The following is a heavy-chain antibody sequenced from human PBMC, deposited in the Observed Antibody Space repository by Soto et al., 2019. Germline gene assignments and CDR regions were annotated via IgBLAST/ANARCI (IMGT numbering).Heavy chain of an antibody. CDR1: GGSISSNICY. D-gene: IGHD7-27*01. CDR2: MYYIGRT. Sequence: PSETLSLTCTVSGGSISSNICYWGWILQPPGKGLEWIGSMYYIGRTYYNSSLKSRVTISVDTSKNQLSLRLSSVTAADTALYYCARVGTAHADYYYGMDVWGQGTTVTVSS. CDR3: ARVGTAHADYYYGMDV. V-gene: IGHV4-39*01. J-gene: IGHJ6*02.